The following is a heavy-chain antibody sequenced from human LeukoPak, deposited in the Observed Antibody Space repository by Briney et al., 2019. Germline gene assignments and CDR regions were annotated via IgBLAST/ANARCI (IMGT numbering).Heavy chain of an antibody. V-gene: IGHV1-2*02. J-gene: IGHJ5*02. D-gene: IGHD3-10*01. CDR3: ARYYYGSGSYWFDP. Sequence: ASVKVSCKASGYAFTGYYMHWVRQAHGQGLEWMGWINPNSGGTNYAQKFQGRVTMTRDTSISTAYMELSRLRSDDTAVYYCARYYYGSGSYWFDPWGQGTLVTVSS. CDR1: GYAFTGYY. CDR2: INPNSGGT.